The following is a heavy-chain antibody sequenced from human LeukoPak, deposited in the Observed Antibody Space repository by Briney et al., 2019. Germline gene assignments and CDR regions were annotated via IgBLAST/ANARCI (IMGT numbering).Heavy chain of an antibody. Sequence: SETLSLTCAVSGYSIIRGYYWGWIRQPPGKGLEWIGGIYHSGSTYYNPSLKSRVTISVDTSKNQFSLKLSSVTAADTAVYYCARAGEPNYDFWSGYYYYMDVWGKGTTVTVSS. CDR2: IYHSGST. D-gene: IGHD3-3*01. CDR1: GYSIIRGYY. V-gene: IGHV4-38-2*01. CDR3: ARAGEPNYDFWSGYYYYMDV. J-gene: IGHJ6*03.